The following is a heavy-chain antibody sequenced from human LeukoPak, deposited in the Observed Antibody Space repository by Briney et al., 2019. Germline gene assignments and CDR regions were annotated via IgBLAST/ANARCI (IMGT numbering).Heavy chain of an antibody. D-gene: IGHD2-15*01. V-gene: IGHV4-30-4*01. CDR3: AGAGLRRVDFDY. CDR2: IYNSGST. J-gene: IGHJ4*02. Sequence: SETLSLTCTVSGGSINSGDYYWSWIRQPPGKGLEWIGCIYNSGSTYYNPSLKSRVTISVDTSKNQFSLKLSSVTAADTAVYYCAGAGLRRVDFDYWGQGTLVTVSS. CDR1: GGSINSGDYY.